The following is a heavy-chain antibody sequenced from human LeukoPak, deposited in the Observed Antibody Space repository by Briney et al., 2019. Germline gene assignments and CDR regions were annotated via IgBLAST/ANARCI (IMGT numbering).Heavy chain of an antibody. J-gene: IGHJ5*02. CDR3: ARDSEDFVGFDP. Sequence: SQTLSLTCTVSGGSISSGSYYWSWIRQPAGKGLEWIGRIYTSGSTNYNPSLKSRVTISVDTSKNQFSLKLSSVTAADTAVYYCARDSEDFVGFDPWGQGTLVTVSS. D-gene: IGHD2-15*01. CDR1: GGSISSGSYY. CDR2: IYTSGST. V-gene: IGHV4-61*02.